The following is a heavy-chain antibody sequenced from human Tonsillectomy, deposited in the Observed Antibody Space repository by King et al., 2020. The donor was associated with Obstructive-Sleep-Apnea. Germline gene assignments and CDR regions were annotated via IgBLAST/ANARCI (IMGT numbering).Heavy chain of an antibody. J-gene: IGHJ6*02. D-gene: IGHD3-10*01. CDR3: AKDTSLMVPGDQKYPYYYGMDV. CDR2: ISWNSGSI. Sequence: VQLVESGGGLVQPGRSLRLSCAASGFTFDDYAMHWVRQAPGKGLEWVSGISWNSGSIGYADSVKGRFTISRDNAKNSLYLQMNSLRAEDTALYYCAKDTSLMVPGDQKYPYYYGMDVWGQGTTVTVSS. CDR1: GFTFDDYA. V-gene: IGHV3-9*01.